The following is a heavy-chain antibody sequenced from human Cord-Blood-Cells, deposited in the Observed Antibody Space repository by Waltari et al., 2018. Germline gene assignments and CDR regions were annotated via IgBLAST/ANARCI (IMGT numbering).Heavy chain of an antibody. D-gene: IGHD6-13*01. J-gene: IGHJ6*02. CDR2: ISSSSSYI. CDR3: ARDSSSSWYYYYYSMDV. Sequence: EVQLVESGGGLVKPGGSLRLSCAASGFTFSSYSMNWFRQAPGKGLDGVSSISSSSSYIASAGSVKGRFAIARDNAKNSLYLQMNSLRAEDPAVYYCARDSSSSWYYYYYSMDVWGQGTTVTVSS. V-gene: IGHV3-21*01. CDR1: GFTFSSYS.